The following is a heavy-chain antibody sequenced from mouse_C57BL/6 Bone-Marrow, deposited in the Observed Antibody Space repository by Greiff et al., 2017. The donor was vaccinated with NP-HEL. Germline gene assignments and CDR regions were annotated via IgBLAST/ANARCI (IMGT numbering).Heavy chain of an antibody. CDR2: IDPSDSYT. CDR1: GYTFTSYW. J-gene: IGHJ2*01. CDR3: ARGPFDY. Sequence: QVQLQQPGAELVMPGASVKLSRKASGYTFTSYWMHWVKQRPGQGLEWIGEIDPSDSYTNYNQKFKGKSTLTVDKSSSTAYMQLSSLTSEDSAVYYCARGPFDYWGQGTTLTVSS. V-gene: IGHV1-69*01.